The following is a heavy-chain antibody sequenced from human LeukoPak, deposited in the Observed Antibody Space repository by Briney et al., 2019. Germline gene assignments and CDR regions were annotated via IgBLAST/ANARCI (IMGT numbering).Heavy chain of an antibody. D-gene: IGHD5-12*01. CDR1: GYSISSGYY. J-gene: IGHJ3*02. Sequence: SETLSLTCTVSGYSISSGYYLGCFRQPPGKGLEWIGSIYLSGHTYYNPCLESRVTMSVDTSKNQFALNLNSMTAADTAIYYCARQVATKGEWAFDIWGQGTMVTVSS. V-gene: IGHV4-38-2*02. CDR2: IYLSGHT. CDR3: ARQVATKGEWAFDI.